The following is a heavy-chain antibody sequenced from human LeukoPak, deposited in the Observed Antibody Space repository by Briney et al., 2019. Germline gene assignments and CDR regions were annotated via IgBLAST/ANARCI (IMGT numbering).Heavy chain of an antibody. Sequence: PGGSLRLSCAASGFTFSSYEMNWVRQAPGKGLEWVSYITGSGTTIYYADSVKGRFTISRDNAKNSLYLQMNSLRAEDTAVYYCVRYKSGTGRTAAFDVWGRGTMVTASS. D-gene: IGHD3-10*01. J-gene: IGHJ3*01. V-gene: IGHV3-48*03. CDR2: ITGSGTTI. CDR1: GFTFSSYE. CDR3: VRYKSGTGRTAAFDV.